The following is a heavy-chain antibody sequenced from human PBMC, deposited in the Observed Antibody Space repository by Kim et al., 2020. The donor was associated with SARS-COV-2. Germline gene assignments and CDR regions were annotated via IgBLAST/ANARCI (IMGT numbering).Heavy chain of an antibody. CDR3: AKGVGPFYYYYMDV. Sequence: GGSLRLSCAASGFTFSNYAMNWVRQAPGKGLEWVSAISGSGGSTYYADSVKGRFTISRDNSKNTLYLQMNSLRAEDTAVYYCAKGVGPFYYYYMDVWGKGTTVTVSS. CDR1: GFTFSNYA. J-gene: IGHJ6*03. V-gene: IGHV3-23*01. CDR2: ISGSGGST. D-gene: IGHD2-15*01.